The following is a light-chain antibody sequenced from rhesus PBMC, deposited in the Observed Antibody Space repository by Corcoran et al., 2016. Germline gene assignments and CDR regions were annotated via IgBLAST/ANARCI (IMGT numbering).Light chain of an antibody. CDR1: QSVSSY. Sequence: EIVMTQSPATLSLSPGERATLSCRASQSVSSYVAWYQQKPEQAPRLLLYGASSRATCIPDRFSGSGSGTDFTLTISSLEPEDFAVYYFQQYSNWPYSFGQGTKVEIK. CDR2: GAS. CDR3: QQYSNWPYS. J-gene: IGKJ2*01. V-gene: IGKV3S9*01.